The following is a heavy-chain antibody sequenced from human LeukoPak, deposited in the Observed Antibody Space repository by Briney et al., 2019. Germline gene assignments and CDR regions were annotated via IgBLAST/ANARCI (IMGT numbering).Heavy chain of an antibody. D-gene: IGHD3-3*01. J-gene: IGHJ4*02. CDR2: IYYSGST. CDR3: ARETVIIKFFDY. CDR1: GGSFGGYY. Sequence: SETLSLTCAVYGGSFGGYYWSWIRQPPGKGLEWIGYIYYSGSTYYNPSLKSRVTISVDTSKNQFSLKLSSVTAADAAVYYCARETVIIKFFDYWGQGTLVTVSS. V-gene: IGHV4-30-4*01.